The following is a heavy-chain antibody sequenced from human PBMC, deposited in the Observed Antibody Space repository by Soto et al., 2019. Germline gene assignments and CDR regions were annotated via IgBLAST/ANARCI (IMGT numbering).Heavy chain of an antibody. D-gene: IGHD2-2*01. CDR1: GFTFTNAW. CDR2: IKSKTDGGTA. J-gene: IGHJ6*02. Sequence: EVQLVESGGGLVKPGVSLRLSCAASGFTFTNAWMNWVRQATGKGLEWVGRIKSKTDGGTADYAAPGKGRFTISRDDSRTELYLQMSMLKAEATAVYYCTPGGVQAAAKGYYYCAMEVWGQGTTVTVSS. V-gene: IGHV3-15*07. CDR3: TPGGVQAAAKGYYYCAMEV.